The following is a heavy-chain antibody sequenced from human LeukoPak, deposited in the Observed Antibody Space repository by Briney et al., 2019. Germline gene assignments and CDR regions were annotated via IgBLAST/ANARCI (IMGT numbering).Heavy chain of an antibody. CDR1: GFTFSNAW. D-gene: IGHD4-23*01. J-gene: IGHJ4*02. CDR3: TTSPGLRWPRGY. Sequence: PGGSLRLSCAASGFTFSNAWMSWVRQALGKGLEWVGRIKSKTDVGTTDYAAPVKGRFTISRDDSKNTLYLQMNSLKTEDTAVYYCTTSPGLRWPRGYWGQGTLVTVSS. V-gene: IGHV3-15*01. CDR2: IKSKTDVGTT.